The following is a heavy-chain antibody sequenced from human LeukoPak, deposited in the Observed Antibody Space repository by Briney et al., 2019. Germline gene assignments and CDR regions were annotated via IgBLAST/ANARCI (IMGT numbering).Heavy chain of an antibody. CDR3: TRRFDS. V-gene: IGHV3-30-3*01. J-gene: IGHJ4*02. CDR1: GFTFSSYA. Sequence: GGSLRLSCAASGFTFSSYAMHWVRQAPGKGLEWVAVISYDGSNKYYADSVKGRFTMSRDEAKNSLHLQMNSLRDEDTAVYYCTRRFDSWGQGVLVTVSS. CDR2: ISYDGSNK.